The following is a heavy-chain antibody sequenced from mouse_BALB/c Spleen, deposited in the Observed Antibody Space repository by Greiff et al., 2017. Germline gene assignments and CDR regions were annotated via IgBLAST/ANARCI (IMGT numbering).Heavy chain of an antibody. D-gene: IGHD1-1*01. CDR2: IRNKANGYTT. V-gene: IGHV7-3*02. CDR3: ARDIGSSYALAWFAY. Sequence: EVQVVESGGGLVQPGDSLRLSCATSGFTFTDYYMSWVRQPPGKALEWLGFIRNKANGYTTEYSASVKGRFTISRDNSQSILYLQMNTLRAEDSATYYCARDIGSSYALAWFAYWGQGTLVTVSA. J-gene: IGHJ3*01. CDR1: GFTFTDYY.